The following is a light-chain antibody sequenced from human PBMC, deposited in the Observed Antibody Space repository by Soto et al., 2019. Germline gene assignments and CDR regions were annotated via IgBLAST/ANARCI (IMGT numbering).Light chain of an antibody. CDR3: QQYGSPPT. CDR2: GAS. J-gene: IGKJ4*01. CDR1: QSVSSSY. Sequence: EIVLTQSPGTLSLSPGERATLSCRASQSVSSSYLAWYQQKPGQAPRLPIYGASSRDTGIPDRFSGSGSGTDLTLTISRLEPEDFAVYYCQQYGSPPTFGGGTKVEIK. V-gene: IGKV3-20*01.